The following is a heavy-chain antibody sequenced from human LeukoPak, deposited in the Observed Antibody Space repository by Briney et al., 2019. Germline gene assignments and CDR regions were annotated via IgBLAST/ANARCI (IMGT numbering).Heavy chain of an antibody. CDR2: ITSSSIYK. V-gene: IGHV3-21*01. J-gene: IGHJ4*02. CDR1: GFTFSSYS. D-gene: IGHD3-9*01. Sequence: GGSLRLSCAASGFTFSSYSMDWVRQAPGKGLEWVSSITSSSIYKYYKDSVKGRFTISRDNTKNLLYLQMNSLRAEDTAVYYCVRYDILTGHYRDYWGRGTLVTVSS. CDR3: VRYDILTGHYRDY.